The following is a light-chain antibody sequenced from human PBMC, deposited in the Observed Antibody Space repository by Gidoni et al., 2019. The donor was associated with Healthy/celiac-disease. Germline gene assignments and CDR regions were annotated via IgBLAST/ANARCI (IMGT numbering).Light chain of an antibody. CDR2: GAS. CDR3: QQYGSSTIT. J-gene: IGKJ5*01. Sequence: DIVLTQSPGTLSLSPGERATLSCRASQSVSSSYLAWYQQKPGQAPRLLIYGASSRAPGIPDRFSGSGSGSDFTLTISRLEPEDFAVYYCQQYGSSTITFGQGTRLEIK. V-gene: IGKV3-20*01. CDR1: QSVSSSY.